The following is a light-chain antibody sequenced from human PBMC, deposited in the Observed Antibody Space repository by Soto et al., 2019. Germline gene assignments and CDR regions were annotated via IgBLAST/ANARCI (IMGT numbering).Light chain of an antibody. CDR3: HQYGLSPRHP. V-gene: IGKV3-20*01. J-gene: IGKJ2*01. Sequence: EIVLTQSPGTLSLSPGERATLSCRASQSVSSDYLAWYQQKPGQAPRLLIYGASSRATGVPNRFSGSGSGTDFTLTISSLEPEDFAVYYCHQYGLSPRHPFGQGTKLEIK. CDR1: QSVSSDY. CDR2: GAS.